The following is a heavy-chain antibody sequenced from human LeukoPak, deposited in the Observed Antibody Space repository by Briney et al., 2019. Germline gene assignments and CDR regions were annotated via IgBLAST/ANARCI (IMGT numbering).Heavy chain of an antibody. D-gene: IGHD3-10*01. CDR3: ARSITGLDY. V-gene: IGHV3-20*04. J-gene: IGHJ4*02. CDR1: GFPFDNFG. Sequence: GGSLRLSCVASGFPFDNFGMTWVRQRPGKGLEWISGIDWKGGSTHAASVKGRFTISRDNARNSLYLQMTSLRAEDTALYYCARSITGLDYWGQGTLVTVSS. CDR2: IDWKGGST.